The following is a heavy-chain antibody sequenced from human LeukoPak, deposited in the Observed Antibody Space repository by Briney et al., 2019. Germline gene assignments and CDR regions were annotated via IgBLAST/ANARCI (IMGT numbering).Heavy chain of an antibody. D-gene: IGHD6-19*01. Sequence: AGGSLRLSCAASGFTFNTYVMHWVRQAPGKGLEWVSSISGSGYGTYYADSMKGRFTISRDNSKNTVYLEMNSLRADDTAIYFCAKESGYSSAWLNYWGQGTLVTVSS. CDR1: GFTFNTYV. CDR3: AKESGYSSAWLNY. J-gene: IGHJ4*02. CDR2: ISGSGYGT. V-gene: IGHV3-23*01.